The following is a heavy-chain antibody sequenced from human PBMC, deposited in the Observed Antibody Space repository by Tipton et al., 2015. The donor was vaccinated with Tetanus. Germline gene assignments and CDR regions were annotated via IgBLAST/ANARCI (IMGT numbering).Heavy chain of an antibody. J-gene: IGHJ5*02. CDR3: ARHGIKSSNTWFDP. Sequence: QLVQSGAEVKKPGESLKISCKASGYSFSNSNFWIGWVRQMSGKGLEWMGIIYPGDSDTRYSPSFEGQVTISVDKSINTAFLQWSSLKASDTATYYCARHGIKSSNTWFDPWGQGTQVTVSS. V-gene: IGHV5-51*01. CDR2: IYPGDSDT. CDR1: GYSFSNSNFW. D-gene: IGHD5-12*01.